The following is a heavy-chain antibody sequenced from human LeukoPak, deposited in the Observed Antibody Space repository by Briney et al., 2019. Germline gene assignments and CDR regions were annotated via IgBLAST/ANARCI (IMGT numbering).Heavy chain of an antibody. D-gene: IGHD6-19*01. Sequence: GGSLRLSCAASGFTVSSNYMSWVRQAPGKGLEWVTVIYSGGSTYYADSVKGRFTISRDNSKNTLYLQMNSLRAEDTAVYYCARSPTSGWYVHPFDYWGQGTLVTVSS. CDR2: IYSGGST. J-gene: IGHJ4*02. CDR1: GFTVSSNY. V-gene: IGHV3-53*01. CDR3: ARSPTSGWYVHPFDY.